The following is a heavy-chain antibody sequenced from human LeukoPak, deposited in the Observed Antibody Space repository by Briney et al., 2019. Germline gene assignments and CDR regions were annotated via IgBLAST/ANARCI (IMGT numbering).Heavy chain of an antibody. CDR1: GYSFTNYW. Sequence: GESLKISCKVSGYSFTNYWIGWARQMPGKGLEWMGIIYPADSDTRYRPSFQGQVTMSADESISTAYLQWSSLKASDTAIYYCARVGYYYVSGGFYAQPFDFWGQGTLVTVSS. CDR2: IYPADSDT. CDR3: ARVGYYYVSGGFYAQPFDF. J-gene: IGHJ4*02. V-gene: IGHV5-51*01. D-gene: IGHD3-22*01.